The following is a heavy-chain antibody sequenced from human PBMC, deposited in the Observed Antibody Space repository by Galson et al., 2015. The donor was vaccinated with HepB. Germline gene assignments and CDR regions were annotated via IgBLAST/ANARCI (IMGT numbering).Heavy chain of an antibody. CDR1: GFTFSSYG. V-gene: IGHV3-30*03. CDR2: ISYDGSNK. CDR3: TTGGQTRYYDILTGHPDY. Sequence: SLRLSCAASGFTFSSYGMHWVRQAPGKGLEWVSVISYDGSNKYYADSVKGRFTISRDNSKNTLYLQMNSLRAEDTAVYYCTTGGQTRYYDILTGHPDYWGQRTPVTVS. J-gene: IGHJ4*02. D-gene: IGHD3-9*01.